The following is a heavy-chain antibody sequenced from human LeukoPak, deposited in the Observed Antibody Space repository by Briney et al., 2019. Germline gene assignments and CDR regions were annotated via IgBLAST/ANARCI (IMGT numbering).Heavy chain of an antibody. CDR1: GFTFSSYS. Sequence: NPGGSLRLSCAASGFTFSSYSMNWVRQAPGKGLEWVSYISSSSSRYKYYADSVKGRFTVSRDNAKNSLYLQMNSLRAEDTAVYYCAREKSFLEWLSTGRRDGYYMDVWGKGTTVTVSS. J-gene: IGHJ6*03. CDR2: ISSSSSRYK. D-gene: IGHD3-3*02. CDR3: AREKSFLEWLSTGRRDGYYMDV. V-gene: IGHV3-21*05.